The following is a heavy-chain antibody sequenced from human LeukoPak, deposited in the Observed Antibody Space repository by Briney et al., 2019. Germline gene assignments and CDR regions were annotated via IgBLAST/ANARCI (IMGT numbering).Heavy chain of an antibody. CDR1: GYTFTSSD. J-gene: IGHJ6*03. Sequence: ASVKVSCKASGYTFTSSDINWVRQPTGQGLEWMAWMNPHSGNTGYAQRFQGRVTITRNTSISTGYMELSSLRSEDTAVYYCARGSSGYRYGWYYYYYMDVWGKGTTVTVSS. D-gene: IGHD5-18*01. CDR3: ARGSSGYRYGWYYYYYMDV. CDR2: MNPHSGNT. V-gene: IGHV1-8*03.